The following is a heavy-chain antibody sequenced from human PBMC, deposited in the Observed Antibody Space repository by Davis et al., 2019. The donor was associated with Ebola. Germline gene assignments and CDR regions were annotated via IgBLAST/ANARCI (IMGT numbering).Heavy chain of an antibody. CDR2: INSDGSST. V-gene: IGHV3-74*01. CDR1: GFTFSSYW. CDR3: ARVAAAGLYYYYGMDV. D-gene: IGHD6-13*01. J-gene: IGHJ6*02. Sequence: HTGGSLRLSCATSGFTFSSYWMHWVRQAPGKGLVWVSRINSDGSSTSYADSVKGRFTISRDNAKNTLYLQMNSLRAEDTAVYYCARVAAAGLYYYYGMDVWGQGTTVTVSS.